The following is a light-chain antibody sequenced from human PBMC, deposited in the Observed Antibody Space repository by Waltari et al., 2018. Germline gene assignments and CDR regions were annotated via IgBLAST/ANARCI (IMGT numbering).Light chain of an antibody. CDR3: QQYNSYPWT. V-gene: IGKV1-5*03. CDR1: QSISTW. CDR2: KAS. Sequence: DIQMTQSPSTLSASVGDGVTITCRASQSISTWLAWYQQKPGKAHKLLIYKASSLESGVPSRFSGSGSGTEFALTISSLQPDDLATYYCQQYNSYPWTFGQGTKLEI. J-gene: IGKJ1*01.